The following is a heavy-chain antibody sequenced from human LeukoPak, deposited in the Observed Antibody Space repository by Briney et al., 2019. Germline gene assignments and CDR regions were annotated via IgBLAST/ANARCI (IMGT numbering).Heavy chain of an antibody. V-gene: IGHV4-38-2*02. CDR2: FYHGGST. J-gene: IGHJ4*02. CDR1: GYSISTGYY. D-gene: IGHD3-22*01. CDR3: ARDLYDYYDSSGGFDY. Sequence: SETLSLTCTVSGYSISTGYYWDWIRQPPGKGLEWIGTFYHGGSTYYNPSLKSRVTISVDTSKNQFSLKLSSVTAADTAVYYCARDLYDYYDSSGGFDYWGQGTLVTVSS.